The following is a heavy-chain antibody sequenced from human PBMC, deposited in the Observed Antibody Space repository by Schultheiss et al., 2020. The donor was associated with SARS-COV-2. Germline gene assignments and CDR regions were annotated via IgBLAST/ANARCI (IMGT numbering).Heavy chain of an antibody. V-gene: IGHV4-34*01. Sequence: SETLSLTCTVSGGSISSYYWSWIRQPPGKGLEWIGEINHSGSTNYNPSLKSRVTISVDTSKNQFSLKLSSVTAADTAVYYCAHGYGDFGYWGQGTLVTVSS. CDR1: GGSISSYY. D-gene: IGHD4-17*01. CDR2: INHSGST. CDR3: AHGYGDFGY. J-gene: IGHJ4*02.